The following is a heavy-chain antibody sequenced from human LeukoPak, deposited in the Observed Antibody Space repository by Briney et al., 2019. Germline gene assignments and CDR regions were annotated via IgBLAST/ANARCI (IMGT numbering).Heavy chain of an antibody. J-gene: IGHJ6*02. V-gene: IGHV3-48*02. D-gene: IGHD3-10*01. Sequence: PSETLSLTCAVSGGSISSSNWWSWVRQAPGKGLEWVSQISGNSVTRYYADSVKGRFTISRDNVKNSLYLQMNSLRDEDTAVYYCARYFGDPQGMDVWGQGTTVTVSS. CDR1: GGSISSSN. CDR2: ISGNSVTR. CDR3: ARYFGDPQGMDV.